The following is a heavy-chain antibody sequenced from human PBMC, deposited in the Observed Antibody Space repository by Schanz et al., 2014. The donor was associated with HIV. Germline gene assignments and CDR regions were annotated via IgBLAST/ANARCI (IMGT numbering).Heavy chain of an antibody. CDR1: GFTFSNAW. Sequence: EVQLVESGGGLVKPGGSLRLSCAASGFTFSNAWMNWVRQAPGKGLEWVGRIKSKTDGGTTDYAAPVKGRFTISRDNAKNTLYLQMNSLRAEDTSVYHCVRGRYFDWLLPYWGQGTLVTVSS. D-gene: IGHD3-9*01. CDR2: IKSKTDGGTT. J-gene: IGHJ4*02. CDR3: VRGRYFDWLLPY. V-gene: IGHV3-15*05.